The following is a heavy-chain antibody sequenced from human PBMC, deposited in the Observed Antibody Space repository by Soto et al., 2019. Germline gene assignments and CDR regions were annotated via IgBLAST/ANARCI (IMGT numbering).Heavy chain of an antibody. J-gene: IGHJ4*02. Sequence: GGSLRLSCAASGFTFSSYWMHWVRQAPGKGLVWVSRINSDGSSTSYADSVKGRFTISRDNAKNTLYLQMNSLRAEDTAVYYCAPQRAPFSGYYYVPDDYWGQGTLVTVSS. D-gene: IGHD3-22*01. CDR2: INSDGSST. V-gene: IGHV3-74*01. CDR1: GFTFSSYW. CDR3: APQRAPFSGYYYVPDDY.